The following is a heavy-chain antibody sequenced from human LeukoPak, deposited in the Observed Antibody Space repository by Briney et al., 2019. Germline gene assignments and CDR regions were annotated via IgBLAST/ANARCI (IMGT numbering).Heavy chain of an antibody. V-gene: IGHV1-18*01. Sequence: ASVKVSCKASGYTFTSYGISWVRQAPGQGLEWMGWISAYNGNTNYAQKLQGRVTMTTDTSTGTAYMELRSLRSDDTAVYYCARVLYDSSGFDAFDIWGQGTMVTVSS. D-gene: IGHD3-22*01. CDR3: ARVLYDSSGFDAFDI. CDR2: ISAYNGNT. J-gene: IGHJ3*02. CDR1: GYTFTSYG.